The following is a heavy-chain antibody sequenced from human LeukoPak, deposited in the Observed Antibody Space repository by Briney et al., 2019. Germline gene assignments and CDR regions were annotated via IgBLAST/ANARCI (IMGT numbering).Heavy chain of an antibody. CDR2: INHSGST. V-gene: IGHV4-34*01. CDR1: GGSFSGYY. D-gene: IGHD1-26*01. CDR3: AGVSELPFDY. Sequence: SETLSLTCAVYGGSFSGYYWSWIRQPPGKGLEWIGEINHSGSTNYNPSLKSRVTISVDTSKNQFSLKLSSVTAADTAVYYCAGVSELPFDYWGQGTLVTVSS. J-gene: IGHJ4*02.